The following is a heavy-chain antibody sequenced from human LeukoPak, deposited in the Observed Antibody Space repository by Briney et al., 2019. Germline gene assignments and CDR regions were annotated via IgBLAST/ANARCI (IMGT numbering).Heavy chain of an antibody. J-gene: IGHJ2*01. CDR2: VHASGST. V-gene: IGHV4-4*07. Sequence: SETLSLICNVSRGSVTSYFWNWIRQPAGKGLECIGRVHASGSTNYSPSLKSRLTIFLDKSKNNFSLKLTSVTAADTAVYYCARDVDSESGLFGVWGRGIPVLVSS. CDR1: RGSVTSYF. CDR3: ARDVDSESGLFGV. D-gene: IGHD3-16*01.